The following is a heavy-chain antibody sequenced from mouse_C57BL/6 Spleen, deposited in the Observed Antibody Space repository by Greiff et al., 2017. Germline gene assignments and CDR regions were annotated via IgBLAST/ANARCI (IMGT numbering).Heavy chain of an antibody. Sequence: VQLQQSGAELVRPGASVKLSCTASGFNIKDYYMHWVEQRPEQGLEWIGRIDPEDGDTEYAPKFQGKATMTADTSSNTAYLQLSSLTSEDTAVYYCTTAPDYGSSYGWYFDVWGTGTTVTVSS. V-gene: IGHV14-1*01. D-gene: IGHD1-1*01. J-gene: IGHJ1*03. CDR2: IDPEDGDT. CDR3: TTAPDYGSSYGWYFDV. CDR1: GFNIKDYY.